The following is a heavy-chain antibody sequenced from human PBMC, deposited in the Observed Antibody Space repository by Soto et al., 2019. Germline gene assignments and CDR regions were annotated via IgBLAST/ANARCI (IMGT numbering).Heavy chain of an antibody. Sequence: LRLSCAASGFTFSSYAMGWVRQGPGKGPEWVAVVSIGGSTHYADSVRGRFTISRDNSKNTLSLQMNSLTAEDTAVYFCAKRRGAGGHFDYWGQGALVTVSS. CDR1: GFTFSSYA. D-gene: IGHD2-15*01. V-gene: IGHV3-23*01. J-gene: IGHJ4*02. CDR2: VSIGGST. CDR3: AKRRGAGGHFDY.